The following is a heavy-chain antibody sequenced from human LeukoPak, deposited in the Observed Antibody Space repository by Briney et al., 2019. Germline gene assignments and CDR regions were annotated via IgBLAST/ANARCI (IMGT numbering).Heavy chain of an antibody. J-gene: IGHJ4*02. CDR3: ARHRLLSGYYFDY. Sequence: PSETLSLTCAVYGGSFSGYYWSWIRQPPGKGLEWIGEINHSGSTNYSPSLKSRVTISVDTSKNQFSLKLSSVTAADTAVYYCARHRLLSGYYFDYWGQGTLVTISS. V-gene: IGHV4-34*01. D-gene: IGHD2-21*02. CDR2: INHSGST. CDR1: GGSFSGYY.